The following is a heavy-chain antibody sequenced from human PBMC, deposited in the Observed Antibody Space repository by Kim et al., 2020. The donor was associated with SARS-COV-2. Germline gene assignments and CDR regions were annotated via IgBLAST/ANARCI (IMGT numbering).Heavy chain of an antibody. V-gene: IGHV3-30-3*01. Sequence: GGSLRLSCAASGFTFSSYAMHWVRQAPGKGLEWVAVISYDGSNKYYADSVKGRFTISRDNSKNTLYLQMNSLRAEDTAVYYCARAKPGYCSSTSCSYYY. J-gene: IGHJ6*01. CDR2: ISYDGSNK. D-gene: IGHD2-2*01. CDR3: ARAKPGYCSSTSCSYYY. CDR1: GFTFSSYA.